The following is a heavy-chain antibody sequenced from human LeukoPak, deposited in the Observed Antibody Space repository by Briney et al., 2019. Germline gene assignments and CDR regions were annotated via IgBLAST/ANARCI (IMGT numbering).Heavy chain of an antibody. CDR3: ARDYANYYFQY. CDR1: RGSISSGNW. D-gene: IGHD4/OR15-4a*01. V-gene: IGHV4-4*02. CDR2: IYHDGTT. Sequence: PSETLSLTCTVSRGSISSGNWWSWVRQPPGKGLEWVGEIYHDGTTNYNPSLKSRVTMSVDKSKNQFSLRLSSVTAADTAVYFCARDYANYYFQYWGQGTLVTVSS. J-gene: IGHJ1*01.